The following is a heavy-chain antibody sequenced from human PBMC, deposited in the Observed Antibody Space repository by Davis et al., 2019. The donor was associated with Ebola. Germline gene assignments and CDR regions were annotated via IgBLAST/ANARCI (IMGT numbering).Heavy chain of an antibody. D-gene: IGHD6-19*01. CDR3: AKAPYSSGWKFYYYYYGMDV. CDR2: ISSSSSYT. V-gene: IGHV3-11*05. J-gene: IGHJ6*02. Sequence: PGGSLRLSCAASGFTFSDYYMSWIRQAPGKGLEWVSYISSSSSYTNYADSVKGRFTISRDNAKNSLYLQMNSLRTEDTALYYCAKAPYSSGWKFYYYYYGMDVWGQGTTVTVSS. CDR1: GFTFSDYY.